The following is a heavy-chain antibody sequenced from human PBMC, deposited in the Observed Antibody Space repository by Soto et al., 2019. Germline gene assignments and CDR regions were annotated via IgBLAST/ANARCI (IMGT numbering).Heavy chain of an antibody. CDR2: MNPNSGNT. J-gene: IGHJ4*02. CDR1: GYTFTSYD. V-gene: IGHV1-8*01. Sequence: EASVKVSCKASGYTFTSYDINWGRQATGQGLEWMGWMNPNSGNTGYAQKFQGRVTMTRNTSISTAYMELSSLRSEDTAVYYCARDRERYDLTIFFAYWGQGTLVIVSA. D-gene: IGHD3-3*01. CDR3: ARDRERYDLTIFFAY.